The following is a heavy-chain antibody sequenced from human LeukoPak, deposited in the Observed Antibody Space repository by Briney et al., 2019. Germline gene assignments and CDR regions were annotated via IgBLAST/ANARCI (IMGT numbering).Heavy chain of an antibody. Sequence: SETLSLTCTVSGGSISSYYWSWIRQPAGKGLEWIGRIYTSGSTNYNPSLKSRVTMSVDTSKNQFSLKLSSVTAADTAVYYCAREADTAMVWPGYFDYWGQGTLVTVSS. D-gene: IGHD5-18*01. CDR3: AREADTAMVWPGYFDY. J-gene: IGHJ4*02. CDR2: IYTSGST. CDR1: GGSISSYY. V-gene: IGHV4-4*07.